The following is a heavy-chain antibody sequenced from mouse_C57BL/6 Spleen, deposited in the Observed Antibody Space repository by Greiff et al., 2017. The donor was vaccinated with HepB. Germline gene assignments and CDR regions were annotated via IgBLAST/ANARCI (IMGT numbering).Heavy chain of an antibody. CDR3: ARRIYYDYDDEGYYYAMDY. CDR1: GYAFSSYW. J-gene: IGHJ4*01. Sequence: QVQLQQSGAELVKPGASVKISCKASGYAFSSYWMNWVKQRPGKGLEWIGQIYPGDGDTNYNGKFKGKATLTADKSSSTAYMQLSSLTSEDSAVYFCARRIYYDYDDEGYYYAMDYWGQGTSVTVSS. D-gene: IGHD2-4*01. CDR2: IYPGDGDT. V-gene: IGHV1-80*01.